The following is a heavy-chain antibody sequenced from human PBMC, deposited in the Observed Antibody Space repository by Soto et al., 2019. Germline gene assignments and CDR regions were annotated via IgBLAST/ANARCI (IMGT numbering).Heavy chain of an antibody. V-gene: IGHV3-23*01. CDR1: GFTFSSYA. D-gene: IGHD2-2*01. Sequence: EVQLLESGGGLVQPGGSLRLSCAASGFTFSSYAMKWVRQAPGKGLEWVSLLGESGTPTYYADSVKGRFTISRDNSGNTLFLEMYSLRAEVTAVYYCARYIPGVRYYGMDVWGQGTTVTVSS. J-gene: IGHJ6*02. CDR2: LGESGTPT. CDR3: ARYIPGVRYYGMDV.